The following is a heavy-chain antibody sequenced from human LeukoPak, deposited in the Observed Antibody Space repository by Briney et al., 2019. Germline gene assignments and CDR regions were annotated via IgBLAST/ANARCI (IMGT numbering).Heavy chain of an antibody. D-gene: IGHD6-13*01. CDR1: GYTLTELS. CDR2: FDPEDGET. V-gene: IGHV1-24*01. CDR3: ATMLYSGSWYTMDV. J-gene: IGHJ6*02. Sequence: ASVKVSCKVSGYTLTELSMHWVRQAPGKGLEWMGGFDPEDGETIYAQKFQGRVTMTEDTSTDTAYMELSSLRSEDTAVYYCATMLYSGSWYTMDVWGQGTTVTVSS.